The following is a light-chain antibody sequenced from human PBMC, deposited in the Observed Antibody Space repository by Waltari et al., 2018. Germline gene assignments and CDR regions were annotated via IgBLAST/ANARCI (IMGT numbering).Light chain of an antibody. CDR1: NNDTYS. CDR3: HVWHPHVDPGV. Sequence: SSVVTQPPPVSAAPGETATIPSGGDNNDTYSVHSYQQKAGRAPVLVIFYARDRPSGIPDRFSGSNSGNTATLTISRVEAGDEARYYCHVWHPHVDPGVFGTGTEVTVL. CDR2: YAR. V-gene: IGLV3-21*04. J-gene: IGLJ1*01.